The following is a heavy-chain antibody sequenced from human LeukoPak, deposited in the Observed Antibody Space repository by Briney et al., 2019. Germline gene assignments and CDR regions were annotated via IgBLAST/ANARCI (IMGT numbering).Heavy chain of an antibody. D-gene: IGHD3-16*02. CDR3: ARTYDYVWGSYRSHSFDS. CDR2: LYHTGSA. Sequence: SETLSLTCTVSGGSISSNNYYWGWIRQPPGKGLEWIGSLYHTGSAYYNPSLKSRVTISMDVSKNHFSLKLSSVTAADTAVYYCARTYDYVWGSYRSHSFDSWGQGTLVTVSS. V-gene: IGHV4-39*02. J-gene: IGHJ4*02. CDR1: GGSISSNNYY.